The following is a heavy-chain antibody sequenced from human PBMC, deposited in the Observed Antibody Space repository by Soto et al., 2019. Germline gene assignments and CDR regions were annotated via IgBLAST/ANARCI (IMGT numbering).Heavy chain of an antibody. CDR3: ARDAPLWFGELSH. J-gene: IGHJ4*02. V-gene: IGHV4-31*03. Sequence: QVQLQESGPGLVKPSQTLSLTCTVIGGSIRSPNYYWSWIRQHPGKGLEWIGNVYYNGSTNYTPSLKSRVAISLDTSKNQFSLKLNSVTAADTAVYHCARDAPLWFGELSHWGQGTLVTVSS. D-gene: IGHD3-10*01. CDR2: VYYNGST. CDR1: GGSIRSPNYY.